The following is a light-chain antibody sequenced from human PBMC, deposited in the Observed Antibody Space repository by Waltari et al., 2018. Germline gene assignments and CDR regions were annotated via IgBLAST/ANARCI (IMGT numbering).Light chain of an antibody. CDR3: SSQSSDNVVL. V-gene: IGLV2-14*03. J-gene: IGLJ3*02. CDR1: SSDVGTSNS. CDR2: DVS. Sequence: QSALTQPASVSGSPGQSITISCTGTSSDVGTSNSVSWYQDHPGQGPKVIIYDVSARPSGVSARFSGSKSGNTASLTISGLQAEDEADYYCSSQSSDNVVLFGGGTKVTVL.